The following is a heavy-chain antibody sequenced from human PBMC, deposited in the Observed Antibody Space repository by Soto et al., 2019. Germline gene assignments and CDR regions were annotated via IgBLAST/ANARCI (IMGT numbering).Heavy chain of an antibody. V-gene: IGHV4-61*01. Sequence: ETLSLTCTVSGGSVSSGSYYWSWIRQPPGKGLEWIGYIYYSGSTNYNPSLKSRVTISVDTSKNQFSLKLSSVTAADTAVYYCARAAMAYYFDYWGQGTLVTVSS. CDR1: GGSVSSGSYY. D-gene: IGHD5-18*01. CDR3: ARAAMAYYFDY. CDR2: IYYSGST. J-gene: IGHJ4*02.